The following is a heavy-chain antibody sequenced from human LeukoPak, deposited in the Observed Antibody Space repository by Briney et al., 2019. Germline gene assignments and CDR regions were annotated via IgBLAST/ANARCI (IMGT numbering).Heavy chain of an antibody. J-gene: IGHJ5*02. CDR1: GFTFRNYW. CDR2: IKNDGSTA. Sequence: GGSLRLSCATSGFTFRNYWMSWLRQAPGKGLVWVSRIKNDGSTATYAESVKGRFTISRDDARNTLYLQMNSLRVDDTAVYYCAKSDWFDPWGRGILVTVSS. V-gene: IGHV3-74*01. CDR3: AKSDWFDP.